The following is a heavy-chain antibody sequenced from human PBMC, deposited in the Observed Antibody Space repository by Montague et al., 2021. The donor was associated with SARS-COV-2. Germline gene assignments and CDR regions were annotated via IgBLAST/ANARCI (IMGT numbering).Heavy chain of an antibody. D-gene: IGHD3-10*01. J-gene: IGHJ6*02. CDR3: ARYRRRFAEIYDTYYDYGLNV. CDR1: GGSFSVHY. Sequence: SETLSLTCAVYGGSFSVHYWTWIRQPPGKGLEWIWQINQSGSTKYNPSLKSRVTISIDTSKNQLSLKMTSMTAADTGVYYCARYRRRFAEIYDTYYDYGLNVWGQGTTVTVFS. V-gene: IGHV4-34*01. CDR2: INQSGST.